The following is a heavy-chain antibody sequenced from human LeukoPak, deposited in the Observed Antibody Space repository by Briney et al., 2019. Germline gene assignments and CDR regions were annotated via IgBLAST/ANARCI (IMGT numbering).Heavy chain of an antibody. CDR2: INHSGST. V-gene: IGHV4-34*01. CDR1: GGSFSGYY. D-gene: IGHD3-10*01. Sequence: KPSETLSLTCAVYGGSFSGYYWSWIRQPPGKGLEWIGEINHSGSTNCNPSLKSRVTISVDTSKNQFSLKLSSVTAADTAVYYCARLMTGSKPKLLWFRELRVGYFDYWGQGTLVTVSS. J-gene: IGHJ4*02. CDR3: ARLMTGSKPKLLWFRELRVGYFDY.